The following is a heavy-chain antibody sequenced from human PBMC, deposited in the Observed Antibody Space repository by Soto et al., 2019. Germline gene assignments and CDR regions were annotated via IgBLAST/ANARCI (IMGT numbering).Heavy chain of an antibody. J-gene: IGHJ3*02. CDR2: ISAYNGNT. CDR1: GYTFTSYG. V-gene: IGHV1-18*01. D-gene: IGHD3-22*01. Sequence: QVQLVQSGAEVKKPGASVKVSCKASGYTFTSYGISWVRQAPGQGLEWMGRISAYNGNTNYAQKLQGRVTMTTDPSTSTAYMGLRSLRSDDTAVYYCARGALSYYDSSGYYSGAAFDIWGQGTMVTVSS. CDR3: ARGALSYYDSSGYYSGAAFDI.